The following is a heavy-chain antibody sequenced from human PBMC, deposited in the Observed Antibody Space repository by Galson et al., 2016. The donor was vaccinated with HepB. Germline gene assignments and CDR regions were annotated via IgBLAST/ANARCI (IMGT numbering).Heavy chain of an antibody. Sequence: SLRLSCAASGFTVSSKYMSWVRQAPGKGLEWVSVIHTGGSTYYADSVKGRFTISRDNAKNTLYLQMNSLRAEDTAVYYCTRGLGYCSGGSCHSLDYWGQGVLVTVSS. CDR2: IHTGGST. V-gene: IGHV3-53*01. CDR1: GFTVSSKY. CDR3: TRGLGYCSGGSCHSLDY. D-gene: IGHD2-15*01. J-gene: IGHJ4*02.